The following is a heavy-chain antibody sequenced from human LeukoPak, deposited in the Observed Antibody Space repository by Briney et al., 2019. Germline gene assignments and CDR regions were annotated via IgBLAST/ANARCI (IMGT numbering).Heavy chain of an antibody. CDR1: GYSFTSYW. Sequence: GESLKISCKGSGYSFTSYWINWVRQMPGKGPEWMGRIDPSDSYTNYGPSFQGHVTISADKSINTAYLQWSSLKASDTAMYYCARQGGSGWYNDYWGQGTLVSVSS. CDR2: IDPSDSYT. J-gene: IGHJ4*02. V-gene: IGHV5-10-1*01. D-gene: IGHD6-19*01. CDR3: ARQGGSGWYNDY.